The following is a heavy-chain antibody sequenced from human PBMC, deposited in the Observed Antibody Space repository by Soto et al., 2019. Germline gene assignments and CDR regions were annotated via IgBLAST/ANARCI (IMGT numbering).Heavy chain of an antibody. CDR3: ARDPHHYCSSTSCSKPGV. D-gene: IGHD2-2*01. V-gene: IGHV4-30-4*01. CDR1: GGSISSGDYY. J-gene: IGHJ6*02. Sequence: PSETLSLTCTVSGGSISSGDYYWSWIRQPPGKGLEWIGYIYYSGSTYYNPSLKSRVTISVDTSKNQFSLKLSSVTAADTAVYNCARDPHHYCSSTSCSKPGVWGQGTTVTVSS. CDR2: IYYSGST.